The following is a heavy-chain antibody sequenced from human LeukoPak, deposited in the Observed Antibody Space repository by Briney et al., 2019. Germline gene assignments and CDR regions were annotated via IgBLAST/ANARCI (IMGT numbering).Heavy chain of an antibody. CDR1: GCSISSSSYY. V-gene: IGHV4-39*07. Sequence: SETLSLTCTVSGCSISSSSYYWGCIRQPPGKGRECIGSIYYSGRTYYHPSHESRVTISVDTSKNQFSLKLSSVTDADTAVYYCARDREGGRGIRAFDYWGQGTMVTVSS. D-gene: IGHD3-16*01. CDR3: ARDREGGRGIRAFDY. CDR2: IYYSGRT. J-gene: IGHJ3*01.